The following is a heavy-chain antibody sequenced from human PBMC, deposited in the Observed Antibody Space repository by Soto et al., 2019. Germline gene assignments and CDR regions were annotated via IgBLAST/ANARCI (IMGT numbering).Heavy chain of an antibody. Sequence: ASVKVSCKASGYTFTSYDINWVRQAPGQGLEWMGWMNPNSGNTGYAQRFQGRVTMTRNNPTSTAYMELNSLRSDDTAVYYCASSAAQVATIEWDYYYYMDVWGKGTTVTVSS. D-gene: IGHD5-12*01. CDR3: ASSAAQVATIEWDYYYYMDV. CDR1: GYTFTSYD. V-gene: IGHV1-8*01. J-gene: IGHJ6*03. CDR2: MNPNSGNT.